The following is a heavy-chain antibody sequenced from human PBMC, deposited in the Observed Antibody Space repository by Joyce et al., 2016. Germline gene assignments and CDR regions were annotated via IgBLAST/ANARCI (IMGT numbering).Heavy chain of an antibody. D-gene: IGHD3-10*01. CDR2: IYHNEST. CDR3: ASGFNFKGRSFFDY. V-gene: IGHV4-30-2*01. CDR1: GASVSSGGYS. J-gene: IGHJ4*02. Sequence: QLQLQESGSGLVKPSQTLSLTCAVSGASVSSGGYSWSWIRQPPGKGLEWIGYIYHNESTYYNPSIKSRVTISVDKSKNQFSLKLASVTAADTAVYYCASGFNFKGRSFFDYWGQGAMVTVSS.